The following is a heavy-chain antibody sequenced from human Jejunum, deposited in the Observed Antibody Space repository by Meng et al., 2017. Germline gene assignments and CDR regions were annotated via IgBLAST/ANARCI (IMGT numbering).Heavy chain of an antibody. CDR3: VSEGLLGY. CDR2: IASGESPI. CDR1: GFIFSGYE. V-gene: IGHV3-48*03. J-gene: IGHJ4*02. Sequence: GESLKISCAASGFIFSGYEMNWVRQAPGKGLEWLSYIASGESPIYYADSVKGRFTISIDNAKNSLFLQMTSLRVEDTAVFYCVSEGLLGYWGQGTLVTVSS.